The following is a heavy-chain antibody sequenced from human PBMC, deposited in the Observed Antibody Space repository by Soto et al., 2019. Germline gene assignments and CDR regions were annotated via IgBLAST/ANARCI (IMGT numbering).Heavy chain of an antibody. Sequence: SETLSLTCTVSGGSISSGGYYWSWIRQHPGKGLEWIGYIYYSGSTYYNPSLKSRVTISVDTSKNQFSLKLSSVTAADTAVYYCARGGGGSSSWYGDYYYYGMDVWGQGTTVTSP. CDR3: ARGGGGSSSWYGDYYYYGMDV. CDR2: IYYSGST. V-gene: IGHV4-31*03. D-gene: IGHD6-13*01. CDR1: GGSISSGGYY. J-gene: IGHJ6*02.